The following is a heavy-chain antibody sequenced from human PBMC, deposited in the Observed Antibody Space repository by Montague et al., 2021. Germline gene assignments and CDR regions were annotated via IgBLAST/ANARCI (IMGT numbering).Heavy chain of an antibody. V-gene: IGHV4-38-2*02. J-gene: IGHJ6*03. CDR3: ARERDRYYYMDI. CDR1: RSLINSDSY. Sequence: SETLSLTCTVSRSLINSDSYWGWIRQPPGKGLEWMGSVPHGGSTYYNPSLKSRVTISVDTSNNHFSLKLSSVTAAETAMYYCARERDRYYYMDIWGKGTTVTVSS. CDR2: VPHGGST.